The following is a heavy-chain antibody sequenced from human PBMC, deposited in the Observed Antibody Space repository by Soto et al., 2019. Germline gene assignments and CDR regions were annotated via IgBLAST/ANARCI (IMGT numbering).Heavy chain of an antibody. CDR2: IYTDGSRT. Sequence: EVQLVESGGGLVQPGGSLRLSCAASGFTFSSYWMHWVRQAPGKGLVWVSRIYTDGSRTNYADSVKGRFTISRDNAKNTLYLQINSLRAEDTAVYYCARGLMHLYGMDVWGQGPRSPSP. V-gene: IGHV3-74*01. CDR3: ARGLMHLYGMDV. CDR1: GFTFSSYW. J-gene: IGHJ6*02. D-gene: IGHD3-16*01.